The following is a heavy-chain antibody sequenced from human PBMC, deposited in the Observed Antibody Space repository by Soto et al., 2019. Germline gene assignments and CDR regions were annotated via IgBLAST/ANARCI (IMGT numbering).Heavy chain of an antibody. CDR3: ARGMIPSAFYGMDV. CDR2: ISAYNGRT. V-gene: IGHV1-18*01. J-gene: IGHJ6*02. D-gene: IGHD2-2*01. Sequence: QVQLVQSGAEVKKPGASVKVSCKASGYTFTRYGISWVRQAPGQGVEWMGWISAYNGRTNYAQKVQDRVNMTTDASTSTAYMELRSLRSDDTAVYYCARGMIPSAFYGMDVWGQGTTVTVSS. CDR1: GYTFTRYG.